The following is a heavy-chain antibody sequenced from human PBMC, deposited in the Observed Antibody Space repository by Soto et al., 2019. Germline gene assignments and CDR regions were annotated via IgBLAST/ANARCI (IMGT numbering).Heavy chain of an antibody. CDR1: GFTFSSYA. Sequence: GGSLRLSCAASGFTFSSYAMSWVRQAPGKGLEWVSAISGSGGSTYYADSVKGRFTISRDNSKNTLYLQMNSLRAEDTAVYYCAKGGVLYYDPPLVVGAFDIWGQGTMVTVSS. CDR2: ISGSGGST. V-gene: IGHV3-23*01. CDR3: AKGGVLYYDPPLVVGAFDI. D-gene: IGHD2-8*02. J-gene: IGHJ3*02.